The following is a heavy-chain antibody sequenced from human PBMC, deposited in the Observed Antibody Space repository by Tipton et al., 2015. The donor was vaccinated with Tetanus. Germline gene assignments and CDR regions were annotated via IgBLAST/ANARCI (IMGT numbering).Heavy chain of an antibody. CDR1: GYTFTGYY. V-gene: IGHV1-2*02. CDR3: AREAINSEDRRAFDV. CDR2: INPNSGGT. D-gene: IGHD3-22*01. J-gene: IGHJ3*01. Sequence: QVQLVQSGAEVKKPGASVKVSCKASGYTFTGYYMHWVRQAPGQGLEWMGWINPNSGGTNYAQKFQGRVTMTRDTSISTAYMELSRLRSDDTAIYYCAREAINSEDRRAFDVWGQGTMVTVSP.